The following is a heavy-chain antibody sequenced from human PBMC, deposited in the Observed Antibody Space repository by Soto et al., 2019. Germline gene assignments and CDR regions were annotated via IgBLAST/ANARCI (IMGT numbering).Heavy chain of an antibody. V-gene: IGHV3-66*01. CDR2: IQSGGPT. J-gene: IGHJ6*04. CDR1: GFTVSSKY. CDR3: ARDDVLCDGGRCYGVPLDV. Sequence: GGSLRLSCAASGFTVSSKYMSWGRQAPGKGLEWVSLIQSGGPTYYADSVKGRFTISRDTSESTLHLQMDSLRAEDTAVYYCARDDVLCDGGRCYGVPLDVWGKRTTVTVSS. D-gene: IGHD2-15*01.